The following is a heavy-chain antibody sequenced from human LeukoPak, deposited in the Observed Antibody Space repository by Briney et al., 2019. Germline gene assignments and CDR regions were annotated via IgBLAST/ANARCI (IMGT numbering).Heavy chain of an antibody. CDR2: ISSSSSYI. J-gene: IGHJ6*03. CDR3: ARDTSPYYYGSGSRGNYMDV. D-gene: IGHD3-10*01. CDR1: GFTFSSYS. Sequence: PGGSLRLSCAASGFTFSSYSMNWVRQAPGKGLEWVSSISSSSSYIYYADSVKGRFTISRDNAKNSLYLQMNSLRAEDTAVYYCARDTSPYYYGSGSRGNYMDVWGKGTTVTMSS. V-gene: IGHV3-21*01.